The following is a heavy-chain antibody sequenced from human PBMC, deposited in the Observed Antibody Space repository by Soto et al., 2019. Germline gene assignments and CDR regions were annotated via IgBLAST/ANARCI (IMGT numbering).Heavy chain of an antibody. V-gene: IGHV4-30-2*01. CDR1: CGSISSGGYS. CDR2: IYHSGST. J-gene: IGHJ4*02. CDR3: ARAPTYANFDY. Sequence: SETLSLTCAVSCGSISSGGYSWSWIRQPPGKGLEWIGYIYHSGSTYYNPSLKSRVTISVDRSKNQFSLKLSSVTAADTAVYYCARAPTYANFDYWGQGTLVTVSS. D-gene: IGHD4-17*01.